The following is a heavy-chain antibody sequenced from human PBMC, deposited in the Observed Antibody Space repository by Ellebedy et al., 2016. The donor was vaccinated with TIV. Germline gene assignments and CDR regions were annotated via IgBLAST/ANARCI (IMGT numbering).Heavy chain of an antibody. CDR3: ARVGEPALSGLYYFAF. V-gene: IGHV3-33*08. D-gene: IGHD3-16*02. Sequence: PGGSLRLSCAASGFTFSRYGIHWVRQAPGKGLEWVAVIWYDGTKKYYGDSVEGRFTVSRDNSKNTVYLQMDSLRAEDTALYYCARVGEPALSGLYYFAFWGQGTLVTVAS. CDR2: IWYDGTKK. J-gene: IGHJ4*02. CDR1: GFTFSRYG.